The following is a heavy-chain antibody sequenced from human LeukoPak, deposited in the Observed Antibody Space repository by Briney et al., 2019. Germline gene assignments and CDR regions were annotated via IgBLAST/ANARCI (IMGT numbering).Heavy chain of an antibody. CDR1: GYTFTSYD. D-gene: IGHD2-2*01. CDR3: ARGRRRTSTPNYYYYMDV. V-gene: IGHV1-8*01. J-gene: IGHJ6*03. CDR2: MNPNSGNT. Sequence: ASVKVSCKASGYTFTSYDINWVRQATGQGLEWMGWMNPNSGNTGYAQKFQGRVTMTRNTFISTAYMELSSLRSEDTAVYYCARGRRRTSTPNYYYYMDVWGKGTTVTVSS.